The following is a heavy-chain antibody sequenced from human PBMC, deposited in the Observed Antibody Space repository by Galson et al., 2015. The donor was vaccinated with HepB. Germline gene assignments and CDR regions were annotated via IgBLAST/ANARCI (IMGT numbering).Heavy chain of an antibody. CDR2: IRSKASNYAT. D-gene: IGHD6-13*01. CDR3: TRLGDPSGYSSS. J-gene: IGHJ4*02. Sequence: SLRLSCAASGFTFSGSAIHWVRQTSGKGLEWVGRIRSKASNYATAYTMSLKGRFTISRDDSKNTAYLHMKSLKTEDTAVYYCTRLGDPSGYSSSWGQGTLVTVSS. V-gene: IGHV3-73*01. CDR1: GFTFSGSA.